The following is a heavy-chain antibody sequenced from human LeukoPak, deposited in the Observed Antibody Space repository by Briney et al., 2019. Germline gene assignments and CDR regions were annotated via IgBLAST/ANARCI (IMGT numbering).Heavy chain of an antibody. CDR1: GGTFSSYA. D-gene: IGHD2-2*01. V-gene: IGHV1-69*13. CDR2: IIPIFGTA. Sequence: SVKVSCKASGGTFSSYAISWVRQAPGQGLEWMGGIIPIFGTANYAQKFQGRVTITADESTSTAYMELSSLRSEDTAVYYCARLVSGYCSSTSCQTPLDYWGQGTLVTVSS. CDR3: ARLVSGYCSSTSCQTPLDY. J-gene: IGHJ4*02.